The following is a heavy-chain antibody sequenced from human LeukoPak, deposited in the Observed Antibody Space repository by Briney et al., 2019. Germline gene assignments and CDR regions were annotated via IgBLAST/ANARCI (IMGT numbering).Heavy chain of an antibody. Sequence: GGSLSLSCIASGFTFSNYGMHWVRQAPGKGLEWVAVIWYDGSEKYYADSVKGRFTISRDNSKKTVYLQMNSLGVEDTAVYYCAGNSPPYGMDVWGQGTTVTVSS. CDR2: IWYDGSEK. J-gene: IGHJ6*02. CDR1: GFTFSNYG. V-gene: IGHV3-33*01. CDR3: AGNSPPYGMDV. D-gene: IGHD2-21*01.